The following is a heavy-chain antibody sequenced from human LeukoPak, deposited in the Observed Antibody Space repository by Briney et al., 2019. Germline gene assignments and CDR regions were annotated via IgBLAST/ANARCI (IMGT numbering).Heavy chain of an antibody. J-gene: IGHJ4*02. CDR1: GYTLTELS. Sequence: ASVKVSCKVSGYTLTELSMHWVRQAPGKGLEWMGGFDPEDGETIYAQKFQGRVTMTEDTSTDTAYMELSSLRSEDTAVYYCATEKPLGELSLAFDYWGQGTLVTVSS. CDR2: FDPEDGET. CDR3: ATEKPLGELSLAFDY. D-gene: IGHD3-16*02. V-gene: IGHV1-24*01.